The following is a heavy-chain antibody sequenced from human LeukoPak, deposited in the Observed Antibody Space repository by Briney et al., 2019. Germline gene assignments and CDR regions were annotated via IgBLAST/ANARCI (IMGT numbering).Heavy chain of an antibody. CDR1: GRSIIGYH. CDR3: ARDPTTVVSVPYYFDD. D-gene: IGHD4-11*01. Sequence: SETLSLTCGLFGRSIIGYHWNWIRQSPGKGLEWIGEINHSGSANYNPSFKSRVTISLDTSKNQFSLELRSVTAADAAVYYCARDPTTVVSVPYYFDDWGQGTLVTVSS. CDR2: INHSGSA. J-gene: IGHJ4*02. V-gene: IGHV4-34*01.